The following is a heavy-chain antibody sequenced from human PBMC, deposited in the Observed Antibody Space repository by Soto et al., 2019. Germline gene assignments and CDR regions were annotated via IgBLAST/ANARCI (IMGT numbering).Heavy chain of an antibody. J-gene: IGHJ4*02. V-gene: IGHV1-46*01. Sequence: ASVKVSCKASGYTFTSYYMHWVRQAPGQGLEWMGIINPSGGSTSYAQKFQGRVTMTRDTSTSTVYMELSSLRSEDTAVYYCARSGHYYGSGSYSWYDYWGQGTLVTV. CDR1: GYTFTSYY. CDR3: ARSGHYYGSGSYSWYDY. D-gene: IGHD3-10*01. CDR2: INPSGGST.